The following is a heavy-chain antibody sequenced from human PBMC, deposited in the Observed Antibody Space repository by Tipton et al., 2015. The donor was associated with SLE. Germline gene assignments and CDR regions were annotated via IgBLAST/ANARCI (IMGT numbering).Heavy chain of an antibody. CDR2: INHSGST. D-gene: IGHD7-27*01. V-gene: IGHV4-34*01. J-gene: IGHJ4*02. CDR1: DGSFSGYY. CDR3: AYWGLWRDD. Sequence: TLSLTCDVYDGSFSGYYWSRIRQPPGKGLEWIWEINHSGSTNYNPSLRSRVTISLDTSKNQFSLELRSVTAADTAVYYCAYWGLWRDDWGQGTLVTDSS.